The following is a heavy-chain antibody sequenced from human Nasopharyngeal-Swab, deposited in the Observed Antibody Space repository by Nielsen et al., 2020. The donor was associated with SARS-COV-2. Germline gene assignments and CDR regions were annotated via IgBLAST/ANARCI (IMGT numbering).Heavy chain of an antibody. J-gene: IGHJ4*02. CDR1: GFTFSNYW. Sequence: GESLKISCAASGFTFSNYWMHWVRQAPGKGLVWVSRINLDGSTTSYADSVRGRFTISRDNAKNTLYLQMNSLRAEDTAVYYCASGPSGSYLQFDFWGQGNLVTVSS. V-gene: IGHV3-74*01. D-gene: IGHD1-26*01. CDR3: ASGPSGSYLQFDF. CDR2: INLDGSTT.